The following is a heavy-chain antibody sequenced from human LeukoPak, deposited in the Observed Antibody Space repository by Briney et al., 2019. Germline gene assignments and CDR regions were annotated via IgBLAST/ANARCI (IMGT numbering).Heavy chain of an antibody. CDR2: IKQDGSEK. Sequence: GGSLRLSCAASGFTFSSYWMSWVRQAPGKGLEWVANIKQDGSEKYYVDSVKGRFTISRDNAKNSLYLQMNSLRAEDTAVYYCAWPSGYCSSTSCYTRGPFDYWGQGTLVTVSS. J-gene: IGHJ4*02. D-gene: IGHD2-2*02. V-gene: IGHV3-7*01. CDR1: GFTFSSYW. CDR3: AWPSGYCSSTSCYTRGPFDY.